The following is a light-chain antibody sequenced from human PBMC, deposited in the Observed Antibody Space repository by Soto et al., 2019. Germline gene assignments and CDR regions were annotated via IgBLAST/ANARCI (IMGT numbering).Light chain of an antibody. CDR3: CSYAGGTSFYV. Sequence: QSVLTQPASVSGSPGQSITISCTGTSNDVGKYNLVSWYQHHPGKAPKLIIYDVTQWPSGASNRFSGSKSGNTASLTIYRLQAYDEADYYCCSYAGGTSFYVFGTGTK. CDR2: DVT. J-gene: IGLJ1*01. CDR1: SNDVGKYNL. V-gene: IGLV2-23*02.